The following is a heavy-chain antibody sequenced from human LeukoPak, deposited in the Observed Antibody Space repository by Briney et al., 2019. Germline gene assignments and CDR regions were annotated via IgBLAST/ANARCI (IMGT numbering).Heavy chain of an antibody. CDR2: IKQDGSEK. CDR3: ARDVDGDHGLDYFDY. CDR1: GFTFSSYW. Sequence: GGSLRLSCAASGFTFSSYWVSWVRQAPGKGLEWVANIKQDGSEKYYVDSVKGRFTISRDNAKNSLYLQMNSLRAEDTAVYYCARDVDGDHGLDYFDYWGQGTLVTVSS. V-gene: IGHV3-7*01. J-gene: IGHJ4*02. D-gene: IGHD4-17*01.